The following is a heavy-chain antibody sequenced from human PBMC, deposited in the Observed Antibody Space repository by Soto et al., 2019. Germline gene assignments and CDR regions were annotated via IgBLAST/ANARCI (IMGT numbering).Heavy chain of an antibody. CDR3: VRGSSGNHAGYFAP. CDR2: IKQDGSEK. Sequence: EVHLVESGGGLVQPGGCLKLFCAASGFTFSSYWMSWVRQAPGKGLEGVGNIKQDGSEKQYVDYAKGRFTISRDNANNSLYLQMNSLRADGTAVYYCVRGSSGNHAGYFAPWGQGTLVTVFS. V-gene: IGHV3-7*03. CDR1: GFTFSSYW. D-gene: IGHD3-10*01. J-gene: IGHJ4*02.